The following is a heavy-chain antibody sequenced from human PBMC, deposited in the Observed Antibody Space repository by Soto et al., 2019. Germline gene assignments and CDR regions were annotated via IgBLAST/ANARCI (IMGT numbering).Heavy chain of an antibody. D-gene: IGHD2-15*01. CDR1: GGSISSSTYY. J-gene: IGHJ4*02. Sequence: QLQLQESGPGLVKPSETLSLTCTVSGGSISSSTYYWGWIRQPPGKGLEWIGSIYYSGSTYYNPSLNSRVTISVDTSKNQFSLKVTSVTAADTAVFYCARHFRQGYCSGGTCYSRGDYYFDYWGQGTLVTVSS. CDR3: ARHFRQGYCSGGTCYSRGDYYFDY. CDR2: IYYSGST. V-gene: IGHV4-39*01.